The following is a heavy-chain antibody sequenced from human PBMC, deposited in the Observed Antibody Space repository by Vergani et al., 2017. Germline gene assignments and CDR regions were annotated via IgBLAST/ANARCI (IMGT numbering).Heavy chain of an antibody. CDR1: GFTFSSYS. D-gene: IGHD6-13*01. V-gene: IGHV3-48*01. J-gene: IGHJ5*02. Sequence: EVQLVESGGGLVQPGGSLRLSCAASGFTFSSYSMNWVRPAPGKGLEWVSYISSSSSTIYSADSVKGRFTISRDNAKNSLYLQMNSLRAEDTAVYYCARAAAAVPGRFDPWGQGTLVTVSS. CDR2: ISSSSSTI. CDR3: ARAAAAVPGRFDP.